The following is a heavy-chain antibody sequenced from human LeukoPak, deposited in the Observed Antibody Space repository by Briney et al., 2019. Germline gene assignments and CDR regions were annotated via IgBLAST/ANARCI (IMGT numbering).Heavy chain of an antibody. Sequence: PGGSLRLSCAASGFTFSSYVMSWVRQVPRKGLEWVSAISGSGGGTYYADSVKGRFTISRDNSKNTLYLQTTSLRAEDTALYYCARRGAAGTYYFDYWGQGTLVTVSS. CDR2: ISGSGGGT. CDR1: GFTFSSYV. V-gene: IGHV3-23*01. D-gene: IGHD6-13*01. J-gene: IGHJ4*02. CDR3: ARRGAAGTYYFDY.